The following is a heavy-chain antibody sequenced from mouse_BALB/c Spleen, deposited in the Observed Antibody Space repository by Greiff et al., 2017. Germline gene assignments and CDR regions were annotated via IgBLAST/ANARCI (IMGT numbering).Heavy chain of an antibody. CDR2: ISYSGST. Sequence: EVKLMESGPGLVKPSQSLSLTCTVTGYSITSDYAWNWIRQFPGNKLEWMGYISYSGSTSYNPSLKSRISITRDTSKNQFFLQLNSVTTEDTATYYCARVRYDWYFDVWGAGTTVTVSS. CDR3: ARVRYDWYFDV. J-gene: IGHJ1*01. CDR1: GYSITSDYA. V-gene: IGHV3-2*02. D-gene: IGHD2-14*01.